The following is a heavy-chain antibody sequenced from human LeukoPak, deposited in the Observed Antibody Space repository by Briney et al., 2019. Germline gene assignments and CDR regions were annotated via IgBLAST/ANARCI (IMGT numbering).Heavy chain of an antibody. Sequence: PGGSLRLSCAASGFTFSNYALTWVRQGPEKGLEWVSAISGSGGVTYYADSVKGRFTISRDNSKNTLYLQLNSLRVEDTAVYYCANENYYGSGSYADHWGQGTLVTVSS. CDR2: ISGSGGVT. CDR1: GFTFSNYA. J-gene: IGHJ4*02. D-gene: IGHD3-10*01. V-gene: IGHV3-23*01. CDR3: ANENYYGSGSYADH.